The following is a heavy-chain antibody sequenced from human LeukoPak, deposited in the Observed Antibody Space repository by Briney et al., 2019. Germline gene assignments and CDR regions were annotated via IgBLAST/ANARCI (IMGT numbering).Heavy chain of an antibody. CDR1: GFTFSNAW. CDR2: IKSKTDGGTT. V-gene: IGHV3-15*01. D-gene: IGHD3-3*01. CDR3: TTLGVFGVVIIRESVYYYMDV. J-gene: IGHJ6*03. Sequence: GGSLRLSCAASGFTFSNAWMSWVRQAPGKGLEWVGRIKSKTDGGTTDYAAPVKGRFTISRDDSKNTLYLQMNSLKTEDTAVYYCTTLGVFGVVIIRESVYYYMDVWGKGTTVTVSS.